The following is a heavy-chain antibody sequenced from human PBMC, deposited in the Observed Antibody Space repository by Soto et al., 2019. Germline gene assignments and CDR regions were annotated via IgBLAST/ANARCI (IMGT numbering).Heavy chain of an antibody. D-gene: IGHD5-18*01. Sequence: SETLSLACTVSGGSISSYYWSWIRQPPGKGLEWIGYIYYSGSTNYNPSLKSRVTISVDTSKNQFSLKLSSVTAADTAVYYCARRTAIHYYYYMDVWGKGTTVTVSS. V-gene: IGHV4-59*08. CDR2: IYYSGST. CDR3: ARRTAIHYYYYMDV. CDR1: GGSISSYY. J-gene: IGHJ6*03.